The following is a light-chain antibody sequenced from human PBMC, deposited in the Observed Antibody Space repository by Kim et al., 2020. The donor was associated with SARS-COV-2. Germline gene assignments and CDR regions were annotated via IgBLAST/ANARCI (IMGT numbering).Light chain of an antibody. V-gene: IGLV2-23*02. CDR3: CSYAASSNLGGV. CDR1: RGDSGSYNL. CDR2: EFS. Sequence: QSALAQPASVSGSPGQSITISCTGTRGDSGSYNLVSWYQHHPGKAPKLIIYEFSKRTSGVSNRFSGSKSGNTASLTISGLQAEDEADYYCCSYAASSNLGGVFGRGTQLTVL. J-gene: IGLJ3*02.